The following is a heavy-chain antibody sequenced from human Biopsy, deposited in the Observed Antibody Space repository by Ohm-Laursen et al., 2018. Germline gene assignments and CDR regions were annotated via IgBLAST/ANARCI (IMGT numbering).Heavy chain of an antibody. D-gene: IGHD2/OR15-2a*01. CDR1: GYFIISGYY. Sequence: TLSLTCDVSGYFIISGYYWGWIRQSPGKGLEWIGSVYHSGDTYSNPSLNSRVTISADRFKNQVSLKLSSVTAADTAVYYCARAIYCTTSTCYQRGMDVWGQGTTVTV. CDR2: VYHSGDT. J-gene: IGHJ6*02. CDR3: ARAIYCTTSTCYQRGMDV. V-gene: IGHV4-38-2*01.